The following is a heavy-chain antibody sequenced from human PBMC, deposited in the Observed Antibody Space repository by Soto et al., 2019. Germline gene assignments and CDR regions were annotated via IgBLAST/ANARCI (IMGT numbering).Heavy chain of an antibody. CDR3: ARENRITIFGVVTLDDFDY. J-gene: IGHJ4*02. V-gene: IGHV3-33*01. Sequence: GGSLRLSCAASRFTFSSYGLHWVRQAPGKGLEWVAVIWYDGSNKYYADSVKGRFTISRDNSKNTLYLQMNSLRAEDTAVYYCARENRITIFGVVTLDDFDYWGQGTLVTVS. CDR1: RFTFSSYG. D-gene: IGHD3-3*01. CDR2: IWYDGSNK.